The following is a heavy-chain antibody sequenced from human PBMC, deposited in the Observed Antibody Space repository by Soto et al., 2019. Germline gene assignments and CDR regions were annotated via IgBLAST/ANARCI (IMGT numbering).Heavy chain of an antibody. CDR3: ARDPWAADY. CDR1: GFTVSTKY. J-gene: IGHJ4*02. V-gene: IGHV3-66*01. CDR2: IYSGGST. Sequence: EVQLVESGGGLVQPGGSLRLSCAASGFTVSTKYMSWVCQAPGKGLEWVSDIYSGGSTFYADSVRGRFTISRDNSKNTVNLQMNSLRAEDTAVYYCARDPWAADYWGQGTLVTVSS. D-gene: IGHD3-16*01.